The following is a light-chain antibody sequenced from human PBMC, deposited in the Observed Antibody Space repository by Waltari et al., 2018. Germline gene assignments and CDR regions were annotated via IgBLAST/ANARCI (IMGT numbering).Light chain of an antibody. J-gene: IGLJ2*01. Sequence: QSALTQPASVSASPGQSISITCTGTSSDVGSYYLVAWYQQHPDKAPKLMIFEVDKRPSGVSDRFSGSKSGNTASLSISGLQPEDEADYYCSSYTSIKTPYVVFGGGTKVTVL. V-gene: IGLV2-14*02. CDR3: SSYTSIKTPYVV. CDR1: SSDVGSYYL. CDR2: EVD.